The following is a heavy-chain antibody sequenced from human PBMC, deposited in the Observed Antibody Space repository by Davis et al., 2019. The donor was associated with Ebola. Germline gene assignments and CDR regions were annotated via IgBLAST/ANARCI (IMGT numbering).Heavy chain of an antibody. J-gene: IGHJ4*02. CDR1: GASFRDYY. Sequence: PSETLPLTCAVYGASFRDYYWSWIRQSPDKGLEWIGEINQSGDTAYNPSLKSRVTISIDTSKIQFSLKLTSVTAADTAVYYCASPHQIRGKDYFDSWGQGNLVIVSS. CDR2: INQSGDT. V-gene: IGHV4-34*01. CDR3: ASPHQIRGKDYFDS.